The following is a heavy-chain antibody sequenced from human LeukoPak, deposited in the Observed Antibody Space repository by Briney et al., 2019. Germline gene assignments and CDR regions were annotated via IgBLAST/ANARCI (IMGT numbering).Heavy chain of an antibody. CDR3: ARAYTYCGGDCYYFDY. Sequence: PGGSLRLSCAASGFPFNSYWMSWVRQAPGKGLEWVANIKQDGSEKYYVDSVKGRFTISRDNAKNSLYLQMNSLRAEDTAVYYCARAYTYCGGDCYYFDYWGQGTLVTVSS. J-gene: IGHJ4*02. CDR1: GFPFNSYW. D-gene: IGHD2-21*02. CDR2: IKQDGSEK. V-gene: IGHV3-7*03.